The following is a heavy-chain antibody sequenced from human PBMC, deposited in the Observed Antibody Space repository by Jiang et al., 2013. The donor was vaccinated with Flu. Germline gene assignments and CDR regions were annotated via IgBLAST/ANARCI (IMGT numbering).Heavy chain of an antibody. V-gene: IGHV4-38-2*02. CDR1: GYSISSGYY. Sequence: GSGLVKPSETLSLTCAVSGYSISSGYYWGWIRQSPGKGLEWIGSIYHSGITYNNPSLKSRVTLSVDTSRNQVSLNLNSVTAADTAVYYCARDWSNYYFDSTYKYHFDHWGQGTLVTVSS. J-gene: IGHJ4*02. CDR2: IYHSGIT. D-gene: IGHD3-22*01. CDR3: ARDWSNYYFDSTYKYHFDH.